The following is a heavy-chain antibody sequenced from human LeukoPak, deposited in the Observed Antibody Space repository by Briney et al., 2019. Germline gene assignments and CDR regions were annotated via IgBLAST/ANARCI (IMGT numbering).Heavy chain of an antibody. CDR2: IKQDGSEK. D-gene: IGHD3-9*01. Sequence: GGSLRLSCAASGFTFSSCWMSWVRQAPGKGLEWVANIKQDGSEKYYVDSVKGRFTISRDNAKNSLYLQMNSLRAEDTAVYYCARGFDWLIDAFDIWGQGTMVTVSS. J-gene: IGHJ3*02. CDR3: ARGFDWLIDAFDI. V-gene: IGHV3-7*03. CDR1: GFTFSSCW.